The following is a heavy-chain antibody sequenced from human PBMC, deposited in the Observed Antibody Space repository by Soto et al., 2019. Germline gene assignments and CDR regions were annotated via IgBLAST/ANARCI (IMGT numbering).Heavy chain of an antibody. CDR1: GGTFSSYT. Sequence: SVKVSCQASGGTFSSYTIAWVRQPPGQGLEWMGEIIPLFGTTNYVEKFQGRLTITADASKSTAYMELSSLRSEDAAMYYCARDSIAAAGTDYWGQGTLVTVSS. CDR2: IIPLFGTT. D-gene: IGHD6-13*01. CDR3: ARDSIAAAGTDY. J-gene: IGHJ4*02. V-gene: IGHV1-69*13.